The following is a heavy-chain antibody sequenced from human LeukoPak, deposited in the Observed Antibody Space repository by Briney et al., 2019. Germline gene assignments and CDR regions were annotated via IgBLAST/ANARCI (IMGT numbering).Heavy chain of an antibody. V-gene: IGHV3-9*01. CDR1: GFTFDDYA. CDR2: ISWNSGSI. Sequence: QTGGSLRLSCAASGFTFDDYAMHWVRHAPGKGLEWVSGISWNSGSIAYADSVKGRFTISRDNAKNSLYLQMNSLRAEDTAFYYCAKATYSTSPGYYFDYWGQGTLVTVSS. D-gene: IGHD6-6*01. J-gene: IGHJ4*02. CDR3: AKATYSTSPGYYFDY.